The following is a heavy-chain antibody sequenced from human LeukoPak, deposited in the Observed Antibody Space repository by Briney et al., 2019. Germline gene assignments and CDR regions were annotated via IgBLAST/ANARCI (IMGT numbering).Heavy chain of an antibody. CDR1: GDSISSGAYY. CDR2: ISNRGGS. D-gene: IGHD6-13*01. V-gene: IGHV4-31*03. CDR3: ARDSLGQQLFNQGWFDP. J-gene: IGHJ5*02. Sequence: PSETLSLTCTVSGDSISSGAYYWSWIRQHPGKGLEWIAYISNRGGSYYNPSLKSRVTLSVDTSKNLLSLKLTSVTAADTAVYYCARDSLGQQLFNQGWFDPWGQGTLVTVSS.